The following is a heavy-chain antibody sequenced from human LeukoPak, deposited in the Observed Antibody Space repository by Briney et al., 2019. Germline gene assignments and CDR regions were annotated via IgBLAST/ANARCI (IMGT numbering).Heavy chain of an antibody. Sequence: ASVKVSCKASGYTFTSYAMHWVRQAPGQRLEWMGWINAGNGNTKYSQEFQGRVTITRDTSASTAYMELRSLRSDDTAVYYCARRVDQYSSGWYPGYYYYYYMDVWGKGTTVTVSS. V-gene: IGHV1-3*01. D-gene: IGHD6-19*01. CDR1: GYTFTSYA. CDR3: ARRVDQYSSGWYPGYYYYYYMDV. CDR2: INAGNGNT. J-gene: IGHJ6*03.